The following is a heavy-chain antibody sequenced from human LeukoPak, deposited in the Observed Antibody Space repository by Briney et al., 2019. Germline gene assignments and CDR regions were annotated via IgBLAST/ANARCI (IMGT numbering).Heavy chain of an antibody. D-gene: IGHD6-13*01. V-gene: IGHV4-30-2*01. CDR3: ARGRGIAGFNWFDP. CDR2: IYHSGST. J-gene: IGHJ5*02. Sequence: SETLSLTCTVSGGSISGYSWSWIRQPPGKGLEWIGYIYHSGSTYYNPSLKSRVTISVDRSKNQFSLKLSSVTAADTAVYYCARGRGIAGFNWFDPWGQGTLVTVSS. CDR1: GGSISGYS.